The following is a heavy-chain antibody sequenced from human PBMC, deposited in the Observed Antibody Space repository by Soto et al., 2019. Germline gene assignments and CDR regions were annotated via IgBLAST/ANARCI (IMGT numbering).Heavy chain of an antibody. Sequence: PGESLKISCKGSGYSFTSYWTSWVRQMPGEGLEWMGRIDPSDSYTNYSPSLQGHVTISVDKSISTAYLQWSRLEASDTGMYHCVRHPDHYDRDYWGQGTQVTVSS. CDR1: GYSFTSYW. V-gene: IGHV5-10-1*01. J-gene: IGHJ4*02. CDR2: IDPSDSYT. CDR3: VRHPDHYDRDY. D-gene: IGHD3-22*01.